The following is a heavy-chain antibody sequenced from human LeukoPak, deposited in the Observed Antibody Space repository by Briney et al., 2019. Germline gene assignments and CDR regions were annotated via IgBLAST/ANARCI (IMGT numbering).Heavy chain of an antibody. D-gene: IGHD1-26*01. CDR3: ARVFMEWELPRFTDY. CDR2: INPNSGGT. Sequence: ASVKVSCKASGYTFTGYYMHWVRQAPGQGLEWMGWINPNSGGTNYAQKFQGRVTMTRDTSISTAYMELSRLRSDDTAVYYCARVFMEWELPRFTDYWGQGTLVTVSS. V-gene: IGHV1-2*02. J-gene: IGHJ4*02. CDR1: GYTFTGYY.